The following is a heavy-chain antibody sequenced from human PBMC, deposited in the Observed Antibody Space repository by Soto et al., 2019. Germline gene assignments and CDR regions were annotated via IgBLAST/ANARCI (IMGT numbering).Heavy chain of an antibody. V-gene: IGHV3-7*03. J-gene: IGHJ4*02. CDR2: IKYDGSET. CDR1: GYTFSNYW. D-gene: IGHD3-16*01. CDR3: AREGE. Sequence: GGSLRLSCAASGYTFSNYWMSWVRQAPGKGLEWVANIKYDGSETSYLDSVRGRFTISRDNAQNLLHLQMNSLRDGDTAVYYCAREGEWGQGTLVTVSS.